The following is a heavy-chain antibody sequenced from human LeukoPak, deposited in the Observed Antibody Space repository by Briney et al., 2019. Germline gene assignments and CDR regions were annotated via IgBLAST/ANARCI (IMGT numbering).Heavy chain of an antibody. V-gene: IGHV1-46*01. Sequence: ASVKVSCKASGYTFTSYYMHWVRQAPGQGLEWMGIINPSGGSISYAQKFQGRVTMTRDTSTSTVYMELSSLRSEDTAVYYCATLGGFFLWGIAGKNDAFDIWGQGTMVTVSS. D-gene: IGHD6-13*01. CDR1: GYTFTSYY. J-gene: IGHJ3*02. CDR2: INPSGGSI. CDR3: ATLGGFFLWGIAGKNDAFDI.